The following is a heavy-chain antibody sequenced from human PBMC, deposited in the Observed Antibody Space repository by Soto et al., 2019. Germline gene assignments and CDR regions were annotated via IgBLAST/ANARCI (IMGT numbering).Heavy chain of an antibody. Sequence: GGSLRLSCAASGFTFSSYSMNWVRQAPGKGLEWVSYISSSSSTIYYADSVKGRFTISRDNAKNSLYLQMNSLRAEDTAVYYCARDLDILTGPNAFDIWGQGTMVTVSS. CDR3: ARDLDILTGPNAFDI. V-gene: IGHV3-48*01. CDR1: GFTFSSYS. J-gene: IGHJ3*02. CDR2: ISSSSSTI. D-gene: IGHD3-9*01.